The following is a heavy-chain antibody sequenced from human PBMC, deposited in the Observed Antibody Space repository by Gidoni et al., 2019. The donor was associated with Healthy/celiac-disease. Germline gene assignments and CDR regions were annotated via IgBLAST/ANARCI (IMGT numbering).Heavy chain of an antibody. CDR1: GYTLTELS. D-gene: IGHD3-10*01. Sequence: QVQLVQSGAEVKKPGASVKVSCKVSGYTLTELSMHWVRQAPGKGLEWMGGFDPEDGETIYAQKFQGRVTMTEDTSTDTAYMELSSLRSEDTAVYYCATRGRGEMATMRRVHDAFDIWGQGTMVTVSS. CDR2: FDPEDGET. V-gene: IGHV1-24*01. J-gene: IGHJ3*02. CDR3: ATRGRGEMATMRRVHDAFDI.